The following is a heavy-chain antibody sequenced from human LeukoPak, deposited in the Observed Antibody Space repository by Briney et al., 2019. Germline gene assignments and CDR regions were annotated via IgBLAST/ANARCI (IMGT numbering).Heavy chain of an antibody. J-gene: IGHJ4*02. CDR2: IIPIFGTA. CDR3: ARLLRGVIRGYGAYYFDY. CDR1: GGTFSSYA. D-gene: IGHD3-10*01. Sequence: SVKVSCKASGGTFSSYAISWVRQAPGQGLEWMGGIIPIFGTANYAQKFQGRVTITADESTSTAYMELSSLRSEDTAVYYCARLLRGVIRGYGAYYFDYWGQGTLVTVSS. V-gene: IGHV1-69*13.